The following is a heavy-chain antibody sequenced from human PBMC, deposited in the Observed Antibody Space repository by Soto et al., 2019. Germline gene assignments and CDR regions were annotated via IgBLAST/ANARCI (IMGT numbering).Heavy chain of an antibody. V-gene: IGHV3-30*18. CDR3: AKARSEWSPHYFDY. CDR1: GFTFSSYG. CDR2: ISYDGSNK. J-gene: IGHJ4*02. D-gene: IGHD3-3*01. Sequence: QVQLVESGGGVVQPGRSPRLSCAASGFTFSSYGMHWVRQAPGKGLEWVAVISYDGSNKYYADSVKGRFTISRDNSKNTLYLQMNSLRAEDTAVYYCAKARSEWSPHYFDYWGQGTLVTVSS.